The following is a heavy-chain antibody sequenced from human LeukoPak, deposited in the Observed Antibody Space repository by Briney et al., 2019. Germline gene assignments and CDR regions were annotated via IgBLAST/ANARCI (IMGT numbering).Heavy chain of an antibody. J-gene: IGHJ4*02. V-gene: IGHV3-33*01. CDR1: GFTFSSYG. CDR3: ARDRVVLSSDYYFDY. CDR2: IWYDGSNK. D-gene: IGHD3-22*01. Sequence: GGSLRLSCAASGFTFSSYGMHWVRQAPGKGLEWVAVIWYDGSNKYYADSVRGRFTFSRDNSKNTLYLQMNSLRAEDTAVYYCARDRVVLSSDYYFDYWGQGTLVTVSS.